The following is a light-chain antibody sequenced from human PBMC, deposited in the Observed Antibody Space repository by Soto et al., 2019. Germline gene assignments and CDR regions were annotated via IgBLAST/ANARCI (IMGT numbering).Light chain of an antibody. CDR3: QQYGVAPRT. CDR2: SXS. J-gene: IGKJ1*01. V-gene: IGKV3-20*01. CDR1: WSVSHSY. Sequence: EIVLTQSPGTLALSPGERATMAXRARWSVSHSYLAWYQQKPGXAPRXXXDSXSSMATGSPDRLSGSGSGTDFSLTISRLEPEYFAVYYFQQYGVAPRTFGQGTKVDIK.